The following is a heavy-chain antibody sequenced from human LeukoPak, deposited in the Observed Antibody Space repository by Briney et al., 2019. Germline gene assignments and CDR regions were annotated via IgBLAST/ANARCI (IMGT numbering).Heavy chain of an antibody. Sequence: GGSLRLSCAASGFSFSSNYMSWVRQAPGKGLEWVSVIYSGGSTYYADSVKGRFTISRDNSKNTLYLQMNSLRAEDTAVYYCARALMYYDTLTGRDAFDIWGQGTMVTVSS. V-gene: IGHV3-53*01. CDR2: IYSGGST. CDR1: GFSFSSNY. D-gene: IGHD3-9*01. CDR3: ARALMYYDTLTGRDAFDI. J-gene: IGHJ3*02.